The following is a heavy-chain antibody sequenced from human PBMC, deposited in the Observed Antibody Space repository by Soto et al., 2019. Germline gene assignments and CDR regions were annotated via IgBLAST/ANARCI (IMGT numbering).Heavy chain of an antibody. CDR1: GGSISSGDYY. V-gene: IGHV4-30-4*01. J-gene: IGHJ6*02. Sequence: QVQLQESGPGLVKPSQTLSLTCTVSGGSISSGDYYWSWIRQPPGKGLEWIGYIYYSGSTYYNPSLKSLVTISXXTXNXXFSLKLSSVTAADTAVYYCAREDGDYANNYYGMDVWGQGTTVTVSS. D-gene: IGHD4-17*01. CDR2: IYYSGST. CDR3: AREDGDYANNYYGMDV.